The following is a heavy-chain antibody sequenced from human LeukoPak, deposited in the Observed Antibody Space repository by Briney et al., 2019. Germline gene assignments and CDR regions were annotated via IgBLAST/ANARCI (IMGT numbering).Heavy chain of an antibody. CDR1: GYTFTGYY. V-gene: IGHV1-18*04. J-gene: IGHJ2*01. D-gene: IGHD2-8*02. Sequence: GASVKVSCKASGYTFTGYYMHWVRQAPGQGLEWMGWISPYNGNTKYDQKVQGRVTMTTDTSTSTAYLELRSLRSDDTAMYYCSREGEGEDGTGHHNWYFDLWGRGTLVTVSS. CDR2: ISPYNGNT. CDR3: SREGEGEDGTGHHNWYFDL.